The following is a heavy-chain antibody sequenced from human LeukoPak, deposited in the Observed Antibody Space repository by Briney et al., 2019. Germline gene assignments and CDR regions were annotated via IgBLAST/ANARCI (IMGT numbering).Heavy chain of an antibody. V-gene: IGHV4-59*08. J-gene: IGHJ6*03. D-gene: IGHD4-17*01. CDR3: ARCGDSVYYYMDV. Sequence: SETLSLTCTVSGDSISIYYWSWIRQPPGKGLEWIGYIYYTGSTNFNPSLKSRVTMSVDASKNQFSLKLSSVTAADTDVYYCARCGDSVYYYMDVWGKGTTVTVSS. CDR1: GDSISIYY. CDR2: IYYTGST.